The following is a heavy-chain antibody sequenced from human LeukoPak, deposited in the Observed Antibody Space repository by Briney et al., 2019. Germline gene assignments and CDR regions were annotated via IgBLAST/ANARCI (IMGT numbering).Heavy chain of an antibody. Sequence: GGSLRLSCAASGFTFDDYGMIWVRQAPGKGLEWVSGINWNGGSTGYADSVKGRFTISRDNAKNSLYLQMNSLRAEDTALYYCARDLGQFLEWLSKPSYFDYWGQGTLVTVSS. D-gene: IGHD3-3*01. CDR2: INWNGGST. V-gene: IGHV3-20*04. J-gene: IGHJ4*02. CDR1: GFTFDDYG. CDR3: ARDLGQFLEWLSKPSYFDY.